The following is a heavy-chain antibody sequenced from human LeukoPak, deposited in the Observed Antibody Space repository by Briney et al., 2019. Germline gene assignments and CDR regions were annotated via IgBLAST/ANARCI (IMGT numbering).Heavy chain of an antibody. D-gene: IGHD3-22*01. V-gene: IGHV3-30-3*01. J-gene: IGHJ3*02. CDR2: ISYDGSNK. CDR3: ARVKYYYDSSGVKGNAFDI. Sequence: QPGGSLRLSCAASGFTFSSYAMSWVRQAPGKGLEWVAVISYDGSNKYYADSVKGRFTISRDNSKNTLYLQMNSLRAEDTAVYYCARVKYYYDSSGVKGNAFDIWGQGTMVTVSS. CDR1: GFTFSSYA.